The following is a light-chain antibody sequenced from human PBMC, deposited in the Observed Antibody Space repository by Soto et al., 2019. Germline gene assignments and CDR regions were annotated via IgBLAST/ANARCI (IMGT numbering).Light chain of an antibody. V-gene: IGKV1-5*03. CDR2: KAS. CDR1: QSISSW. J-gene: IGKJ2*01. Sequence: DIPMTQSPSTLSASVGDRVTITCRASQSISSWLAWYQQKPGKAPKLLIYKASSLESGVPSRFSGSGSGTGFTLTISSLQPDDFATYYCLQYSSYYTFGQGTKLEIK. CDR3: LQYSSYYT.